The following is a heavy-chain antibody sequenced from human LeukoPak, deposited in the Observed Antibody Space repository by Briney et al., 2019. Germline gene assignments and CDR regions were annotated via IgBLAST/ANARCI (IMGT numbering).Heavy chain of an antibody. CDR1: GFTFDDYG. V-gene: IGHV3-7*01. Sequence: GGSLRLSCAASGFTFDDYGMSWVRQAPGKGLEWVANIKQDGSEKYYVDSVKGRFTISRDNAKNSLYLQMNSLRAEDTAVYYCAREPFWSGYYSNLHFDYWGQGTLVTVSS. CDR3: AREPFWSGYYSNLHFDY. D-gene: IGHD3-3*01. J-gene: IGHJ4*02. CDR2: IKQDGSEK.